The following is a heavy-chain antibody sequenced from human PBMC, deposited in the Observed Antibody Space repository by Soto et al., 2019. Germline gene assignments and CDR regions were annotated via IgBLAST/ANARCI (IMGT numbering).Heavy chain of an antibody. D-gene: IGHD2-21*01. V-gene: IGHV1-2*04. CDR3: ARSILSGGYYYYGMDV. CDR1: GYTFTGYY. CDR2: INPNSGGT. Sequence: ASVKVSCKASGYTFTGYYMHWVRQAPGQGLEWMGWINPNSGGTNYAQKFQGWVTMTRETSISTAYMELSRLRSDDTAVYYCARSILSGGYYYYGMDVWGQGTTVTVSS. J-gene: IGHJ6*02.